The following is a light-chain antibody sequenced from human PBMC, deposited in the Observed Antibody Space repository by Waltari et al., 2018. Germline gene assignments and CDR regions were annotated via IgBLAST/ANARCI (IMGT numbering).Light chain of an antibody. Sequence: QSALTQPASVSGSPGQSITISCTGTSSDDGGYKYVSWYQQHPGKAPKVMIYDVSKRPSGVSNRFSGSKSGNTVSLTISGLQAEDEADYYCSSYTSSNTWVFGGGTKLTVL. V-gene: IGLV2-14*01. CDR2: DVS. CDR1: SSDDGGYKY. CDR3: SSYTSSNTWV. J-gene: IGLJ3*02.